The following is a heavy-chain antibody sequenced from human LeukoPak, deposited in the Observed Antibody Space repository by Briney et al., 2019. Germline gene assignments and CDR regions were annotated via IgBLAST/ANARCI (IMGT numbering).Heavy chain of an antibody. CDR3: ARRDHNSVRHGDSDY. CDR2: FNVGGYRT. Sequence: GGPQSLPCTVSVLTLTNYRMTWPRHATGKGLEWVSSFNVGGYRTLYADSVEGRFTISRDNSINPLYLKMNGLRAEDTAVYYCARRDHNSVRHGDSDYWGQGTRVTVSS. D-gene: IGHD1-26*01. V-gene: IGHV3-23*01. J-gene: IGHJ4*02. CDR1: VLTLTNYR.